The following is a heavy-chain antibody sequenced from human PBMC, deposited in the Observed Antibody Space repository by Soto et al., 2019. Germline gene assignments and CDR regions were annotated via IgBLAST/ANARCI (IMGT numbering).Heavy chain of an antibody. J-gene: IGHJ4*02. D-gene: IGHD2-21*01. CDR3: ARAYPPYYFDY. Sequence: SETLSLTCAVYGGSFSGYYWIWIRQPPGKGLEWIGEINHSGSTNYNPSLKSRVTISVDTSKNQFSLKLSSVTAADTAVYYCARAYPPYYFDYWGQGTLVTVSS. CDR1: GGSFSGYY. CDR2: INHSGST. V-gene: IGHV4-34*01.